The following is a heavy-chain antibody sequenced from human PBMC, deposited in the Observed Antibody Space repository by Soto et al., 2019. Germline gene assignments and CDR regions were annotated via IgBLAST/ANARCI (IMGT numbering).Heavy chain of an antibody. D-gene: IGHD3-3*01. CDR2: ISGSGGST. J-gene: IGHJ6*02. CDR3: AKLLNYDFWSGQPEYYYYGMDV. Sequence: GGSLRLSCAASGFTFSSYAMSWVRQAPGKGLEWVSAISGSGGSTYYADSVKGRFTISRDNSKNTLYLQMNSLRAEDTAVYYCAKLLNYDFWSGQPEYYYYGMDVWGQGTTVTVSS. CDR1: GFTFSSYA. V-gene: IGHV3-23*01.